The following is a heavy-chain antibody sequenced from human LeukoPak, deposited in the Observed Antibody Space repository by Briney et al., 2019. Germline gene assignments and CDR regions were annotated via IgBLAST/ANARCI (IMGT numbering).Heavy chain of an antibody. CDR1: GYTFTGYY. CDR3: VRVESPLYSGYDGNWFDP. CDR2: INPNSGGT. J-gene: IGHJ5*02. V-gene: IGHV1-2*02. D-gene: IGHD5-12*01. Sequence: ASVKVSCKASGYTFTGYYMHWVRQAPGQGLEWMGWINPNSGGTNYAQKFQGRVTMTRDTSISTAYMELSRLRSDDTAVYYCVRVESPLYSGYDGNWFDPWGQGTLVTVSP.